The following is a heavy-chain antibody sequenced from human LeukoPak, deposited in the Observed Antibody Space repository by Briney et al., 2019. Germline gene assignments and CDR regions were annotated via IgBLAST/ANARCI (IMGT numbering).Heavy chain of an antibody. CDR1: GGSISSDNW. CDR3: ARARGYDKGPFDY. Sequence: PSGTLSLTCAVSGGSISSDNWWSWVRQPPGKGLEWIGESYQSGSPNYNSSLKSRVTISVDKSKNQFSLKLSSVTAADTAVYYCARARGYDKGPFDYWGQGTLVTVSS. CDR2: SYQSGSP. J-gene: IGHJ4*02. D-gene: IGHD5-12*01. V-gene: IGHV4-4*02.